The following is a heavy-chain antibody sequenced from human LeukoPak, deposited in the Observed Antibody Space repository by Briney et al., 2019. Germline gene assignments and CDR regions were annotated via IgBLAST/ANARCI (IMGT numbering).Heavy chain of an antibody. CDR1: GYTFTSYY. D-gene: IGHD3-10*01. J-gene: IGHJ6*02. Sequence: GASVKVSCKASGYTFTSYYMHWVRQAPGQGLEWMGWINPNSGGTNYAQKFQGWVTMTRDTSISTAYMELSRLRSDDTAVYYCARDGYYGSGSYSSSYYYGMDVWGQGTTVTVSS. V-gene: IGHV1-2*04. CDR2: INPNSGGT. CDR3: ARDGYYGSGSYSSSYYYGMDV.